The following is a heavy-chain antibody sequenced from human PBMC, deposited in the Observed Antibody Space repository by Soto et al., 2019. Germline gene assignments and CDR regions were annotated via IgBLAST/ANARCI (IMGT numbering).Heavy chain of an antibody. J-gene: IGHJ6*02. CDR1: GDSVSSNSAA. CDR2: TYYRSKWYN. V-gene: IGHV6-1*01. Sequence: PSQTLSLTCASSGDSVSSNSAAWNWIRPSPSRGLEWLGRTYYRSKWYNDYAVSVKSRITINPDTSKNQFSLQLNSVTPEDTAVYYCARENYDSSGYYYHYYYYYGMDVWGQGTTVTVSS. CDR3: ARENYDSSGYYYHYYYYYGMDV. D-gene: IGHD3-22*01.